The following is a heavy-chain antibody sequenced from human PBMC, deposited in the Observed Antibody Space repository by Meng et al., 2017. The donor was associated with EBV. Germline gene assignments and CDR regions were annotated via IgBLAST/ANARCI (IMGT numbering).Heavy chain of an antibody. Sequence: GQLVGSGRGLAHPGGILTLSCAASGGTFSSSHRHSFLPYPREGLEWGIVISYDSGSTYYTDSAKGRFTISRDNSRNTLSLQLNSLRAEDTAVYYCASVGVYVRASVDSWGQGTLVTVSS. CDR3: ASVGVYVRASVDS. CDR2: ISYDSGST. D-gene: IGHD2-8*02. CDR1: GGTFSSSH. V-gene: IGHV3-30*12. J-gene: IGHJ4*02.